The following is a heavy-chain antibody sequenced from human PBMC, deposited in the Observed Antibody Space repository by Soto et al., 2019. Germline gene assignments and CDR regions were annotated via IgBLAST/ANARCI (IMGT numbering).Heavy chain of an antibody. J-gene: IGHJ6*02. CDR1: GFTFRTYT. D-gene: IGHD3-10*01. CDR2: IRGFSPYT. V-gene: IGHV3-21*01. CDR3: ARDRGYDAHDYYYNAMDV. Sequence: GGSLRLSCISSGFTFRTYTMNWVRQAPGKGLEWVSGIRGFSPYTFYAESVKGRFTISRDNAKNSLYLQMNSLRAEDTAVYYCARDRGYDAHDYYYNAMDVWGQGTTVAVSS.